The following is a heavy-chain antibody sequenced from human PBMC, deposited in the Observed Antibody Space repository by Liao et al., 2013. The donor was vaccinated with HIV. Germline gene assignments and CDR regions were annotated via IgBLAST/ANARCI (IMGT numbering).Heavy chain of an antibody. D-gene: IGHD4-17*01. CDR2: INHSGNT. J-gene: IGHJ3*02. CDR1: GGSFSGYF. CDR3: ARGDDYGDYGDPFNI. V-gene: IGHV4-34*01. Sequence: QVQLHQWGAGLVKPSETLSLTCAVYGGSFSGYFWSWMRLLPGKGLEWIGEINHSGNTNYNPSLKSRVTVSVDTSKNQFSLKLSSVTAADTAVYYCARGDDYGDYGDPFNIWGQGTMVTVSS.